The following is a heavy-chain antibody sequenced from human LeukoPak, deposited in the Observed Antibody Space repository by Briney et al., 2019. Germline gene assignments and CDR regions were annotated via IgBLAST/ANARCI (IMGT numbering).Heavy chain of an antibody. CDR3: ARQGAWELLDAFDI. CDR2: IYHSGST. V-gene: IGHV4-38-2*01. Sequence: PSETLSLTCAVSGYSISSGYYWGWIRQPPGKGLEWIGSIYHSGSTYYNPSLKSRVTISVDTSKNQFSLKLSSVTAADAAVYYCARQGAWELLDAFDIWGQGTMVTVSS. CDR1: GYSISSGYY. J-gene: IGHJ3*02. D-gene: IGHD1-26*01.